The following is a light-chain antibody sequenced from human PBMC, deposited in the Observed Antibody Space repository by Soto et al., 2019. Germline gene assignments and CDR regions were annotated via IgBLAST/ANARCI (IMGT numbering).Light chain of an antibody. J-gene: IGLJ2*01. Sequence: QSVLTQPPSVSGAPGERVTISCTGSSSNIGGHYDVHWYQQLPGTAPKLLIYGNNHRPSGVPDRFSGSKSGTSASLAISGLRGADEAYYYCQSYDSSLSGSVVFGGGTKLTVL. CDR1: SSNIGGHYD. CDR3: QSYDSSLSGSVV. CDR2: GNN. V-gene: IGLV1-40*01.